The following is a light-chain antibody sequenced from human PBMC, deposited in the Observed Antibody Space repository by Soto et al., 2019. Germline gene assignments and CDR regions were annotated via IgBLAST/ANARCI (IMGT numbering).Light chain of an antibody. Sequence: SYELTQPLSVSVALGQTARITCGGHSIATRTVHWYQQKPGQAPVLVIYRDSHRPSGIPERFSGSNSENTATLTINTAQAGDEADYYCSSYTSSSTLWVFGGGTKLTVL. CDR2: RDS. CDR1: SIATRT. V-gene: IGLV3-9*01. J-gene: IGLJ3*02. CDR3: SSYTSSSTLWV.